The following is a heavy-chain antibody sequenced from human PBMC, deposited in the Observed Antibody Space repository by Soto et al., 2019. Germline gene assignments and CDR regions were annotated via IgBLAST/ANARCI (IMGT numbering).Heavy chain of an antibody. J-gene: IGHJ5*02. CDR2: MYYSGTT. CDR3: AVVDSTGNWFDP. V-gene: IGHV4-39*01. Sequence: ASETLSLTCTVSGGSISSSDFYWGWLRQTPGKGLEFIGSMYYSGTTYYNPSLKSRVTFSVDTSKNQFTLKLISVTAADTAVYYCAVVDSTGNWFDPWGEGALVTVSS. CDR1: GGSISSSDFY. D-gene: IGHD6-25*01.